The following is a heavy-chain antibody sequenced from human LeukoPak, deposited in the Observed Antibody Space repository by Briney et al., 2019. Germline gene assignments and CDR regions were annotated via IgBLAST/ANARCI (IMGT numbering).Heavy chain of an antibody. J-gene: IGHJ4*02. V-gene: IGHV3-23*01. Sequence: TGGSLRLSCAASGFTFSSYAMSWVRQAPGKGLDWVSAISGSGGSTNYAESVNGWFTISRDNSKNTLYLQMNSLRAEDTAVYDCAKDLEMATILRPADYWGQGTLVTVSS. D-gene: IGHD5-24*01. CDR1: GFTFSSYA. CDR3: AKDLEMATILRPADY. CDR2: ISGSGGST.